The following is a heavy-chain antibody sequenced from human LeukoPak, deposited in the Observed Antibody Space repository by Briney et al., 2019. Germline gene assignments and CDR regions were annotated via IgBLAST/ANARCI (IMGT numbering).Heavy chain of an antibody. CDR3: ARVRSTTGTSYYFDY. J-gene: IGHJ4*02. D-gene: IGHD1-1*01. CDR2: IIPILGIA. Sequence: PLASVKVSCKASGGTFSSYAISWVRQAPGQGLEWMGRIIPILGIANYAQKFQGRVTITADKSTSTAYMELSSLRSEDTAVYYCARVRSTTGTSYYFDYWGQGTLVTVSS. CDR1: GGTFSSYA. V-gene: IGHV1-69*04.